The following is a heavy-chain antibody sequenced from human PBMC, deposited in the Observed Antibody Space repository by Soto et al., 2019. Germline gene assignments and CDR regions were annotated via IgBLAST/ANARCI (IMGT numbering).Heavy chain of an antibody. CDR1: GFTFSSYG. Sequence: GGSLRLSCAASGFTFSSYGMHWVRQAPGKGLEWVAVIWYDGSNKYYADSVKGRFTISRDNSKNTLYLQMNSLRAEDTAVYYCARGGEYSLYYYYYMDVWGKGTTVTVSS. V-gene: IGHV3-33*01. CDR2: IWYDGSNK. D-gene: IGHD3-10*01. CDR3: ARGGEYSLYYYYYMDV. J-gene: IGHJ6*03.